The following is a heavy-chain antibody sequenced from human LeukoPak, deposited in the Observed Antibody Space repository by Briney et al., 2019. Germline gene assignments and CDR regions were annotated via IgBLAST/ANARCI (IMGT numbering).Heavy chain of an antibody. D-gene: IGHD1-26*01. J-gene: IGHJ4*02. CDR2: INPNSGGT. CDR1: GYTFTGYY. V-gene: IGHV1-2*02. CDR3: ARERYSGSYLAFSDFQY. Sequence: ASVKVSCKASGYTFTGYYMHWVRQAPGQGLEWMGWINPNSGGTNYAQKFQGRVTMTTDTSTSTAYMELRSPRSDDTAVYYCARERYSGSYLAFSDFQYWGQGTLVTVSS.